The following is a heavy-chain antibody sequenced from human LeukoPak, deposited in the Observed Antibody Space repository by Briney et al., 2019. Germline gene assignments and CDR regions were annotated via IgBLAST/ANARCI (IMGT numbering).Heavy chain of an antibody. CDR2: INPNSGGT. D-gene: IGHD6-13*01. CDR3: AREGRSSSRAIYNWFDP. Sequence: ASVKVSCKASGYTFTGYYMHWVRQAPGQGLEWMGWINPNSGGTNYAQKFQGRVTMTRDTSISTAYMGLSRLRSDDTAVYYCAREGRSSSRAIYNWFDPWGQGTLVTVSS. J-gene: IGHJ5*02. V-gene: IGHV1-2*02. CDR1: GYTFTGYY.